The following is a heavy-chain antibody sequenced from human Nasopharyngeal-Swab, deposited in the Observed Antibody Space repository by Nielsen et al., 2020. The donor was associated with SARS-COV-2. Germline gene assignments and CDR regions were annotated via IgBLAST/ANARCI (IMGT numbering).Heavy chain of an antibody. J-gene: IGHJ6*02. Sequence: SVKVSWKASGGTFSSYDISWVRQAPGQGIEWMGGIIPIFGTANYTQKFQGRVTITADESTSTAYMELSSLRSEDTAVYYCARGIAAAGTLSCYYYGMDVWGQGTTVTVSS. CDR1: GGTFSSYD. D-gene: IGHD6-13*01. CDR3: ARGIAAAGTLSCYYYGMDV. V-gene: IGHV1-69*13. CDR2: IIPIFGTA.